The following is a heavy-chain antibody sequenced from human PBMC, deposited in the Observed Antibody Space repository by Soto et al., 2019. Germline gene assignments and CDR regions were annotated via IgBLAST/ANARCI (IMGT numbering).Heavy chain of an antibody. Sequence: EVQLLESGGGLLQPGGSLRVSCAASGFTFSNYGMNWVRQAPGKGREWVSGISTNGDTANYADSVKGRFTISRDNSKNALYMQMNGLRPEDTAVYYCAKDLSRWPHSAFDSWGQGTLVTVSS. CDR1: GFTFSNYG. CDR2: ISTNGDTA. V-gene: IGHV3-23*01. J-gene: IGHJ5*01. D-gene: IGHD2-15*01. CDR3: AKDLSRWPHSAFDS.